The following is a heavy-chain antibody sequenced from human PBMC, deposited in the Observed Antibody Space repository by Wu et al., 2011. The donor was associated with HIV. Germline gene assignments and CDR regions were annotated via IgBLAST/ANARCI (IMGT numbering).Heavy chain of an antibody. V-gene: IGHV1-18*01. CDR3: ASRLGHY. Sequence: QVQLVQSGAEVKKPGASVKVSCKASGYTFTGYYGVTWVRQAPGQGLEWMGKISAYSGDTSYAQKLQGRVTLTTDPSTSTAYMELRSLRSDDTALYYCASRLGHYWGQGTLITVSS. CDR1: GYTFTGYYG. CDR2: ISAYSGDT. J-gene: IGHJ4*02.